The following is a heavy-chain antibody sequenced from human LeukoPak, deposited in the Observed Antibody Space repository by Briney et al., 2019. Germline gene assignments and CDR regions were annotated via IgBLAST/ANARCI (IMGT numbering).Heavy chain of an antibody. CDR1: GFTFSSYW. CDR2: INSDGSST. D-gene: IGHD5-18*01. CDR3: ATEDSYAFGY. V-gene: IGHV3-74*01. Sequence: GGSLRLSCAASGFTFSSYWMHWVRQAPGKGLVWVSRINSDGSSTSYADSVKGRFTISRDNAKNTLYLQMNSLSTEDTALYYCATEDSYAFGYWGQGTLVTVSS. J-gene: IGHJ4*02.